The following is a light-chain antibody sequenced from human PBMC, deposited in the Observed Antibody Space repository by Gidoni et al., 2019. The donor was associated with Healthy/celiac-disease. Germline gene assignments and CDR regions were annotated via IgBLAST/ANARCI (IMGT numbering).Light chain of an antibody. Sequence: SYVLTQPPSVSVVPGKTARIACGGNNIGSKSVHWYQQKPGQAPVLVIYYDSDRPSGIPERFSGSNSGNTATLTISRVEAGDEADYYCQVWDSSSDHPVFGTGTKVTVL. CDR2: YDS. J-gene: IGLJ1*01. V-gene: IGLV3-21*04. CDR3: QVWDSSSDHPV. CDR1: NIGSKS.